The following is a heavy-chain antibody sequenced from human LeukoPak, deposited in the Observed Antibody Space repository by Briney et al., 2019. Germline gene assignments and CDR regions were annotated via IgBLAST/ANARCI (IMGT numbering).Heavy chain of an antibody. Sequence: GESLKISCKASGYSFTNYWISWVRQMPGKGLEWMGRIKPRDLDTNYNPSFQGHATISVDKSINAADLQGSSLKASDNAMYHGARLGTTVVTPEEFWGQGTLVTVSS. CDR2: IKPRDLDT. V-gene: IGHV5-10-1*01. D-gene: IGHD4-23*01. J-gene: IGHJ4*02. CDR1: GYSFTNYW. CDR3: ARLGTTVVTPEEF.